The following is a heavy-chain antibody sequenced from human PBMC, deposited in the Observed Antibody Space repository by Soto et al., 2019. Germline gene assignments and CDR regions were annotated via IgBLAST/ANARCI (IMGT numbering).Heavy chain of an antibody. CDR1: GFTFSGSA. D-gene: IGHD2-2*01. Sequence: GGSLRLSCAASGFTFSGSAMHWVRQASGKVLEWVGRIRSKANSYATAYAASVKGRFTISGDDSKNTAYLQMNSLKTEDTAVYYCTRHGAVVPAYYYYYGMDVWGQGTTVNVSS. V-gene: IGHV3-73*01. CDR3: TRHGAVVPAYYYYYGMDV. J-gene: IGHJ6*02. CDR2: IRSKANSYAT.